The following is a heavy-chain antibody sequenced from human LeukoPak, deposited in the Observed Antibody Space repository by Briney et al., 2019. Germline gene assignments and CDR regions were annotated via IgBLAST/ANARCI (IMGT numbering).Heavy chain of an antibody. Sequence: PSETLSLTCTVSGGSISSSSYYWGWIRQPPGMGLEWIGSIYYSGSTYYNPSLKSRVTISVDTSKNQFSLKLSSVTAADTAVYYCARRESDYYGSGRVDYWGQGTLVTVSS. CDR1: GGSISSSSYY. V-gene: IGHV4-39*01. J-gene: IGHJ4*02. CDR3: ARRESDYYGSGRVDY. CDR2: IYYSGST. D-gene: IGHD3-10*01.